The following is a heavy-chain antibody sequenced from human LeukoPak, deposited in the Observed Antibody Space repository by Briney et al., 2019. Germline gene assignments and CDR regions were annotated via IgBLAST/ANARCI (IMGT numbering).Heavy chain of an antibody. CDR1: GFTFDDYA. J-gene: IGHJ6*02. D-gene: IGHD1-14*01. V-gene: IGHV3-9*01. CDR3: AKEPACYYYYGMDV. CDR2: ISWNSGSI. Sequence: GRSLRLPCAASGFTFDDYAMHWVRQAPGKGLEGVSGISWNSGSIDYADSVKGRFTISRENAKDPLYLQINSLRAEDTALYYCAKEPACYYYYGMDVWGQGTTVTVSS.